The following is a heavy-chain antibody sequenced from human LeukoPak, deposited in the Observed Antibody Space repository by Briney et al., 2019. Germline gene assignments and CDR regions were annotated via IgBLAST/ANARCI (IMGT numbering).Heavy chain of an antibody. J-gene: IGHJ5*02. Sequence: ASVKVSCKASGYSFTSHYMHWVRQAPGQGLEWMGLINPGGTSTIYAEKFQGRIIMTRDMSTTTDYMELSSLKSDDTAVYYCARDNSIHERGWWFDPWGQGTLVTVSS. CDR1: GYSFTSHY. D-gene: IGHD4-23*01. V-gene: IGHV1-46*01. CDR3: ARDNSIHERGWWFDP. CDR2: INPGGTST.